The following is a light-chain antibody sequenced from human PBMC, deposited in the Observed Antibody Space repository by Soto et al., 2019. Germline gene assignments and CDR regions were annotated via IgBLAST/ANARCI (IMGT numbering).Light chain of an antibody. Sequence: QSVLTQPPSVSGAPGQRVTISCTGSSSNIGAGYDVHWYQQLPGTAPKLLIYGNSNRPSGVPDRFSGSKSGTSASLAITGLQAEYESDYYGQSYDSSLSGVLFGGGTKLTVL. CDR3: QSYDSSLSGVL. J-gene: IGLJ2*01. V-gene: IGLV1-40*01. CDR2: GNS. CDR1: SSNIGAGYD.